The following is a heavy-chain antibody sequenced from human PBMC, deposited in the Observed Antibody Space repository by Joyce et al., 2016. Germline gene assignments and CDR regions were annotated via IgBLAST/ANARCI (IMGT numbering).Heavy chain of an antibody. V-gene: IGHV3-74*01. Sequence: EVQLVESGGGLVQPGGSLRLSCAASGFTFASYWMHWVCQPPGAGLVWVSRMNIDGSATSYADSVKGRFTISRDDAKNTLYLQMNSRRAEDTAVYYCVRGTTDWYGVDYWGQGILVTVSS. D-gene: IGHD3-9*01. CDR2: MNIDGSAT. CDR1: GFTFASYW. J-gene: IGHJ4*02. CDR3: VRGTTDWYGVDY.